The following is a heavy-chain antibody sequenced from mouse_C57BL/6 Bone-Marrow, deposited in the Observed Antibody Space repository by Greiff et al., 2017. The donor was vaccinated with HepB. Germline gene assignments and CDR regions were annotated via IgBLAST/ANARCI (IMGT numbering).Heavy chain of an antibody. Sequence: QVHVKQSGAELVRPGTSVKMSCKASGYTFTNYWIGWAKQRPGHGLEWIGDIYPGGGYTNYNEKFKGKATLTADKSSSTAYMQFSSLTSEDSAIYYCARYGGVFDYWGQGTTLTVSS. CDR2: IYPGGGYT. CDR3: ARYGGVFDY. V-gene: IGHV1-63*01. D-gene: IGHD1-1*02. CDR1: GYTFTNYW. J-gene: IGHJ2*01.